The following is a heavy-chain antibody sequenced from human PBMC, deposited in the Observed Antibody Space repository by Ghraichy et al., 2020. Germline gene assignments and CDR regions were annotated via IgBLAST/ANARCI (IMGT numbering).Heavy chain of an antibody. Sequence: GGSLRLSCAASGFTFSSYGIHWVRQAPGKGLEWVAVISSDGSNKYYVDSVKGRFTISRDNSKNTLYLQMNSLRGEDTAVDYCTKDLRYCSGGSCPNGLDYWGQGTLVTVSS. CDR2: ISSDGSNK. CDR3: TKDLRYCSGGSCPNGLDY. V-gene: IGHV3-30*18. D-gene: IGHD2-15*01. CDR1: GFTFSSYG. J-gene: IGHJ4*02.